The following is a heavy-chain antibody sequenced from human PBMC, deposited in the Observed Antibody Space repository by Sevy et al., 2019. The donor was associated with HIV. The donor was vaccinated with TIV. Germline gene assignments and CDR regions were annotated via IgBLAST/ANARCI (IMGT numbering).Heavy chain of an antibody. D-gene: IGHD2-2*01. J-gene: IGHJ4*02. V-gene: IGHV3-49*03. CDR3: TRYGTWGSSTGLDAGIRDYFDY. Sequence: GGTLRLTCTASEFTFGDYAMSWFRQAPGKGLEWVGLIRRKAFGGTTGCAASVKGSFTSSRDDSESIAYLQMNSLQTEETAVDYCTRYGTWGSSTGLDAGIRDYFDYWGQGTLVTVSS. CDR1: EFTFGDYA. CDR2: IRRKAFGGTT.